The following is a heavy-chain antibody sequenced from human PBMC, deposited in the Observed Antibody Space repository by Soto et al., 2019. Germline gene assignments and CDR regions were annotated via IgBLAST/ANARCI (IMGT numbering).Heavy chain of an antibody. CDR2: IYYSGST. V-gene: IGHV4-30-4*01. D-gene: IGHD6-13*01. CDR1: GGSISSGDYY. Sequence: KPSETLSLTCTVSGGSISSGDYYWSWIRQPPGKGLEWIGYIYYSGSTYYNPSLKSRVTISVDTSKNQFSLKLSSVTAADTAVYYCARVLRIAALRPHWFDPWGQGTLVTVSS. CDR3: ARVLRIAALRPHWFDP. J-gene: IGHJ5*02.